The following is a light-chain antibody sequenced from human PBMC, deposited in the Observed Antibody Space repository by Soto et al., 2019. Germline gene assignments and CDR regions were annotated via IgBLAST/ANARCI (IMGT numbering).Light chain of an antibody. J-gene: IGKJ2*01. CDR2: GAS. V-gene: IGKV3-15*01. CDR3: QQYKNWPYT. CDR1: QSVSSN. Sequence: EIVMTQSPATLSLSPGERATLSCRASQSVSSNLAWYQQKPGQAPRLLIYGASTRATGIPARFSGSGSGTEFTLTISSLQSEDFAVYYCQQYKNWPYTFGQGTKLEIK.